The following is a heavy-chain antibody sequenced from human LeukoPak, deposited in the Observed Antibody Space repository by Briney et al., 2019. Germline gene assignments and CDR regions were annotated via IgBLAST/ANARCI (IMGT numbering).Heavy chain of an antibody. V-gene: IGHV3-53*01. D-gene: IGHD6-13*01. J-gene: IGHJ4*02. Sequence: GGSLRLSCSASGFTVSTYYMNWVRQAPGEGLEWVSAISNGGVTYYADSVRGRFTISRDISRNTLYLQMNSLRAEDTAVYYCARVGPPGYSSSWTIDYWGQGTLVTVSS. CDR1: GFTVSTYY. CDR2: ISNGGVT. CDR3: ARVGPPGYSSSWTIDY.